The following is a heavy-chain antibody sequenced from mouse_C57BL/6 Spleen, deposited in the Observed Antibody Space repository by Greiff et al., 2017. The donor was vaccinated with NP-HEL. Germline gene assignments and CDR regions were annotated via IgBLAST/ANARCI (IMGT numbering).Heavy chain of an antibody. D-gene: IGHD2-12*01. V-gene: IGHV1-63*01. J-gene: IGHJ4*01. Sequence: QVQLQQSGAELVRPGTSVKMSCKASGYTFTNYWIGWAKQRPGHGLEWIGDIYPGGGYTNYNEKFKGKATLTADKSSSTAYMQFSSLTSEDSAIYYCARGGRRDYYAMDYWGQGTSVTVSS. CDR3: ARGGRRDYYAMDY. CDR1: GYTFTNYW. CDR2: IYPGGGYT.